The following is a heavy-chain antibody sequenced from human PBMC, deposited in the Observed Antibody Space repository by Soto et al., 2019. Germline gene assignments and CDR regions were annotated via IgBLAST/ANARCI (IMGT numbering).Heavy chain of an antibody. D-gene: IGHD1-26*01. CDR2: INRDGSEK. CDR3: ARGWEGYFDY. J-gene: IGHJ4*02. V-gene: IGHV3-7*03. CDR1: GFTFSSYW. Sequence: GGSLSLSCAVSGFTFSSYWMGWVRQAPGTGLEWVANINRDGSEKHYVDSVEGRFTISRDNAKNSLYLHINSLRVDDTAVYYCARGWEGYFDYWGQGTLVTVSS.